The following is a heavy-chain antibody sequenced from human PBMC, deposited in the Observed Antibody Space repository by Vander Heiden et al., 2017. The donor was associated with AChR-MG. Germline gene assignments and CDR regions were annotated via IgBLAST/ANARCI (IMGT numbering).Heavy chain of an antibody. CDR3: ARDAPGWLRDPRYYYYMDV. CDR2: INPIFGTA. D-gene: IGHD5-12*01. Sequence: QVQLVQSGAEVKKPGSSVKVSCKASGGTFSSYAISWVRQAPGQGLEWMGGINPIFGTANYAQKFQGRVTITADESTSTAYMELSSLRSEDTAVYYCARDAPGWLRDPRYYYYMDVWGKGTTVTVSS. V-gene: IGHV1-69*01. J-gene: IGHJ6*03. CDR1: GGTFSSYA.